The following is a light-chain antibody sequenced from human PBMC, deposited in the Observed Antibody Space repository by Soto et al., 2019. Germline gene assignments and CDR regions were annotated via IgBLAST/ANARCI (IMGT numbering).Light chain of an antibody. CDR3: SSYTSSSTLV. J-gene: IGLJ3*02. Sequence: QSALTQPASVSGSPGLSITMSCTGTSSDVGGYNYVSWYQQHPGKAPKLMIYDVSNRPSGVSNRFSGSKSGNTASLTISGLQAEDAADYYCSSYTSSSTLVFGGGTKVTVL. CDR1: SSDVGGYNY. V-gene: IGLV2-14*01. CDR2: DVS.